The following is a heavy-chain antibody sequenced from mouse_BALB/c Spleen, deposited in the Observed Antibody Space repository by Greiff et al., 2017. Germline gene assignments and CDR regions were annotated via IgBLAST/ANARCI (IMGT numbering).Heavy chain of an antibody. V-gene: IGHV5-6-5*01. J-gene: IGHJ4*01. CDR2: ISSGGST. CDR3: ASGRDYGYGYAMDY. Sequence: EVQLVESGGGLVKPGGSLKLSCAASGFSFSSYAMSWVRQTPVKRLEWVASISSGGSTYYPDSVKGRFTISRDNARNILYLQMSSLRSEDTAMYCCASGRDYGYGYAMDYWGQGTSVTVSS. D-gene: IGHD1-2*01. CDR1: GFSFSSYA.